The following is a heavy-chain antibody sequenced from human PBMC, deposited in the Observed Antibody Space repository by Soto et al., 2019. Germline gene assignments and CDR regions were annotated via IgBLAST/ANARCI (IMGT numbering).Heavy chain of an antibody. V-gene: IGHV1-69*06. CDR1: GGPLISYA. CDR2: IIPIFGTA. Sequence: VKVSCTASGGPLISYAIIWVRQAPGQGLEWMGGIIPIFGTANYAQKFQCRVTITADKSTSTAYMELSSLRSEDTAVYYCARDGGDYGVDVWGQGSTVTVSS. D-gene: IGHD3-10*01. J-gene: IGHJ6*02. CDR3: ARDGGDYGVDV.